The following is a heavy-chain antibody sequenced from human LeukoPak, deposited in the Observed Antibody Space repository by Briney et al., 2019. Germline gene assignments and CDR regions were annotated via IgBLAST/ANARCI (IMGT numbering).Heavy chain of an antibody. CDR1: GDSVSSDSAA. D-gene: IGHD1-26*01. Sequence: SQTLSLTCAISGDSVSSDSAAWNWIRQSPSRGLEWLGRTYYRSKWFYDYALAVKSRITLNPDTSKNQFSLQLNSVTPEDTAVYFCARDPVGESTIFDYWGQGTLVTVSS. V-gene: IGHV6-1*01. CDR3: ARDPVGESTIFDY. J-gene: IGHJ4*02. CDR2: TYYRSKWFY.